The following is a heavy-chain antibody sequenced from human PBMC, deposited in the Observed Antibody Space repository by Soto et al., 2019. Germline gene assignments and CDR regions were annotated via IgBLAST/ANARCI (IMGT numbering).Heavy chain of an antibody. Sequence: QVQLVQSGAEEKKPGASVKVSCKASGYTFTSYAMHWVRQAPGQRLEWMGWINAGNGNTKYSQKFQGRVTITRDTSASTAYMELSSLRSEDTAVYYCAGVTYYYDSSGYYKHWGQGTLVTVSS. CDR2: INAGNGNT. V-gene: IGHV1-3*05. CDR3: AGVTYYYDSSGYYKH. D-gene: IGHD3-22*01. J-gene: IGHJ1*01. CDR1: GYTFTSYA.